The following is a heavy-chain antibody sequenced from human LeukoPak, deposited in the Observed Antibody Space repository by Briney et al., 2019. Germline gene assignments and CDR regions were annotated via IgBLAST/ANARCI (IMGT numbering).Heavy chain of an antibody. V-gene: IGHV1-3*01. J-gene: IGHJ4*02. CDR1: GYTFTSYA. CDR2: INAGNGNT. Sequence: ASVKVSCKASGYTFTSYAMHWVRQAPGQRLEWMGWINAGNGNTKYTQKFQGRVTITRDTSASTAYMELSSLRSEDTAVYYCARDGAAAAGTLFDYWGQETLVTVSS. D-gene: IGHD6-13*01. CDR3: ARDGAAAAGTLFDY.